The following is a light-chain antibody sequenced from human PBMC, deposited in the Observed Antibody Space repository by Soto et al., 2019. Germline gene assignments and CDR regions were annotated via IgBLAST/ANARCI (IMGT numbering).Light chain of an antibody. CDR2: AAS. V-gene: IGKV1-6*01. J-gene: IGKJ1*01. Sequence: AIHMTQSPSSLSSSVGDRVTITCRASQGISSELAWYQQKPGKDPNLLLYAASTLQSGVPSRFSGSGSGTDFTLTISSLQHEDFATYYWLHGNNYPRTFGQGTKVEVK. CDR1: QGISSE. CDR3: LHGNNYPRT.